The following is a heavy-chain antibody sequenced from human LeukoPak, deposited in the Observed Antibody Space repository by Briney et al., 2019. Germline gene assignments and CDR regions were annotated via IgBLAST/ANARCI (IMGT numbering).Heavy chain of an antibody. Sequence: GGSLRLSCSASGFTFSRYAMHWVRQAPGKGLEYLSGISHNGGDTYNADSVKGRFTISRDNSKNTLFLQMNSLRAEDTAVYYCAKGGSSGYDYHFDYWGQGTLVTVSS. D-gene: IGHD5-12*01. V-gene: IGHV3-64D*06. CDR1: GFTFSRYA. CDR3: AKGGSSGYDYHFDY. J-gene: IGHJ4*02. CDR2: ISHNGGDT.